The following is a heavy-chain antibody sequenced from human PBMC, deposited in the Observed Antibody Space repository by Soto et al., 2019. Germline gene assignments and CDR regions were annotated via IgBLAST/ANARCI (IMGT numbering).Heavy chain of an antibody. V-gene: IGHV1-18*01. CDR2: ISAYNGNT. CDR1: GYTFTKCG. CDR3: ASGGTSIDY. J-gene: IGHJ4*02. Sequence: QVQLVQSGAEVKKPGASVKVSCKASGYTFTKCGISWVRQAPGQGLEWMGWISAYNGNTNYAQNLQGRVTMTTDTGTSTAYMAPRSLRSDETAEYYCASGGTSIDYWGQGTLVTVS. D-gene: IGHD3-16*01.